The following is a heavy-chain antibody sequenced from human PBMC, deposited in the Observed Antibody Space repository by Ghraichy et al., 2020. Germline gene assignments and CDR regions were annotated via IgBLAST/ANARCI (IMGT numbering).Heavy chain of an antibody. D-gene: IGHD1-14*01. Sequence: GGSLRLSCVASGFSFRNNWMHWVRQAPRKGLVWLARIDPDGSVTNYADSVKGRFTISRDNSQKTVYLQMTSLRVEDSALYYCAKDLNCNQIEHWGQGNLVTVSS. CDR2: IDPDGSVT. V-gene: IGHV3-74*01. CDR3: AKDLNCNQIEH. CDR1: GFSFRNNW. J-gene: IGHJ4*02.